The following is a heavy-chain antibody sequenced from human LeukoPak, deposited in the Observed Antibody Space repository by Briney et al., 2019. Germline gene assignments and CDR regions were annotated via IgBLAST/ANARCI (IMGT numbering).Heavy chain of an antibody. V-gene: IGHV3-23*01. CDR1: GFTFSSYA. Sequence: GGSLRLSCAASGFTFSSYAMSWVRHAPGKGLEWVSPISGSGGSTYYTDSLKGRFTISRDNSKNTLYLQMNTLRAEDTAVYYCARVKRDCSGGSCYSYDYWGQGTLVTVSS. J-gene: IGHJ4*02. CDR3: ARVKRDCSGGSCYSYDY. D-gene: IGHD2-15*01. CDR2: ISGSGGST.